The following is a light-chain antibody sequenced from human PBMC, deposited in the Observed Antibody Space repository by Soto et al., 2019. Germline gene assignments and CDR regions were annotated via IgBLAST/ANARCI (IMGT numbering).Light chain of an antibody. J-gene: IGKJ3*01. Sequence: EIVLTQSPDTLSLSPGERATLSCRASQSVSSSLAWYQQKPGQAPRLLIYDASNRATGIPARFSGSGSGTDFTLTSSSLEPEDFAVYYCQQRSKWPPEVTFGPGTKVDLK. CDR1: QSVSSS. CDR3: QQRSKWPPEVT. V-gene: IGKV3-11*01. CDR2: DAS.